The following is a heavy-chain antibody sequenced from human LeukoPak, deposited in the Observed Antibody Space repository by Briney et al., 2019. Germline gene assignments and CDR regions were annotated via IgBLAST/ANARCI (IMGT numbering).Heavy chain of an antibody. V-gene: IGHV3-23*01. CDR1: GFTFSSYA. D-gene: IGHD6-19*01. J-gene: IGHJ3*02. CDR3: AKAIGYSSGPAPFDI. Sequence: PGGSLRLSCAASGFTFSSYAMSWVRQAPGKGLKWVSSISGSGGSTYYADSVKGRFTISRDNSKNTLYLQMNSLRAEDTAVYYCAKAIGYSSGPAPFDIWGQGTMVPVSS. CDR2: ISGSGGST.